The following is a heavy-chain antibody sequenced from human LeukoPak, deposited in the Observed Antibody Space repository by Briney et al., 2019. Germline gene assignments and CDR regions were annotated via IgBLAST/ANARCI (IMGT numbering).Heavy chain of an antibody. CDR3: ARRAHHDAFDM. CDR2: IYPGDSDT. J-gene: IGHJ3*02. CDR1: GYSFTSYW. Sequence: GESLKTSCKASGYSFTSYWIGWVRQMPGRGLEWMASIYPGDSDTTYRPSFAGQVTISADNSISTAYLQWSSLEASDTAMYYCARRAHHDAFDMWGQGTMVTVSS. V-gene: IGHV5-51*01.